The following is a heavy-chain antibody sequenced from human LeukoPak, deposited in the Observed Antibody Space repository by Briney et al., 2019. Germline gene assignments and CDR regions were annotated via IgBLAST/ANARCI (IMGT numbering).Heavy chain of an antibody. CDR2: ISGSDGST. D-gene: IGHD1-14*01. Sequence: PGGSLRLSCAASGYSFSTYAMSWVRQAPGKGLEGVSTISGSDGSTFYAESVKGRFTISRDNSKNTLYLQVNSLRVEDTAIYYCATTSRTIGYWGQGTLVTVSS. CDR3: ATTSRTIGY. J-gene: IGHJ4*02. V-gene: IGHV3-23*01. CDR1: GYSFSTYA.